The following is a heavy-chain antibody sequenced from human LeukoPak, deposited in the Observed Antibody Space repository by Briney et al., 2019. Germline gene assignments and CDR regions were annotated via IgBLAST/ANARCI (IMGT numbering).Heavy chain of an antibody. Sequence: QPGGSLRLSCTASGFSFNDFAMHWVRQAPGKGLEWVSGLNWNSAILGYAESVKGRFTISRDNAKNSLYLQMNSLRPDDTAVYYCVKDSGHGSGRTYHFDHWGPGTLVTVAP. CDR2: LNWNSAIL. D-gene: IGHD3-10*01. CDR1: GFSFNDFA. V-gene: IGHV3-9*01. CDR3: VKDSGHGSGRTYHFDH. J-gene: IGHJ4*02.